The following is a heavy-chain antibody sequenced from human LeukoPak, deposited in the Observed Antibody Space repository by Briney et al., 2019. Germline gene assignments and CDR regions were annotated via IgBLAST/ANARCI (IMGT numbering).Heavy chain of an antibody. V-gene: IGHV3-72*01. CDR3: ARAGPYHPLDY. CDR2: SRNKANSYTT. D-gene: IGHD2-2*01. CDR1: GFALSDHY. Sequence: PGGSLRLSCVGSGFALSDHYMDWVRQAPYKGLEWVGRSRNKANSYTTEYAASVKGRFTISRGDSTNSLYLQMNSLTTEDTAVYYCARAGPYHPLDYWGQGTLVTVSS. J-gene: IGHJ4*02.